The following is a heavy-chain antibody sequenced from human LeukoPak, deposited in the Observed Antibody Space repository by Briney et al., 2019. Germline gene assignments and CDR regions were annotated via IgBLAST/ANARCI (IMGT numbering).Heavy chain of an antibody. CDR3: ARTRDSGSSDY. Sequence: SETLSLTCTVSGGSISSYYWSWIRRPPGKGLEWIGYMYNSGSTRYNPSLKSRVTISVDTSKNQFSMKLSSVTGADTAVYYCARTRDSGSSDYWGQGTLVTVSS. J-gene: IGHJ4*02. D-gene: IGHD3-10*01. CDR1: GGSISSYY. V-gene: IGHV4-59*12. CDR2: MYNSGST.